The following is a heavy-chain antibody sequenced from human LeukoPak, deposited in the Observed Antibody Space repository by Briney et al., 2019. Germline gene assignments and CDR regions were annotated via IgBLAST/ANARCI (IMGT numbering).Heavy chain of an antibody. J-gene: IGHJ4*02. CDR1: GGSTSSYY. V-gene: IGHV4-59*08. Sequence: SETLSLTCTVSGGSTSSYYWSWIRQPPGKGLEWIGYIYYSGSTNYNPSLKSRVTISVDTSKNQFSLNLNSVTAEDTAVYFCARHGIVDSSRKYYFDYWGQGTLVTVSS. CDR3: ARHGIVDSSRKYYFDY. CDR2: IYYSGST. D-gene: IGHD6-13*01.